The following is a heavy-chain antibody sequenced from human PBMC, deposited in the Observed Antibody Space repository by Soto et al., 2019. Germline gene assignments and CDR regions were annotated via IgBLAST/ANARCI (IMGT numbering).Heavy chain of an antibody. J-gene: IGHJ4*02. D-gene: IGHD1-26*01. CDR1: GYTFTSYS. CDR2: INVAKGNT. CDR3: ARGWADY. V-gene: IGHV1-3*01. Sequence: QVQLVQSGAEVKKPGASVKVSCKASGYTFTSYSMLWVRQAPGQSLEWLGWINVAKGNTKYSQRCQGRVTITRDTSASTAYLDLSSLRSEDTAVYFCARGWADYWGQGTLVTVSS.